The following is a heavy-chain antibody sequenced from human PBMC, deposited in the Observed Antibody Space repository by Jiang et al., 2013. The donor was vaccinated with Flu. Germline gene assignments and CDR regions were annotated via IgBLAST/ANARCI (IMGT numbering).Heavy chain of an antibody. CDR2: LYYSGST. J-gene: IGHJ6*02. Sequence: WIRQSPGKGLEWIGNLYYSGSTNYNPSLKSRVTISVDTSKNQLSLKLRSVTDADTAVYYCARDLDSYYGMDVWGQGTTVTVSS. V-gene: IGHV4-59*01. CDR3: ARDLDSYYGMDV.